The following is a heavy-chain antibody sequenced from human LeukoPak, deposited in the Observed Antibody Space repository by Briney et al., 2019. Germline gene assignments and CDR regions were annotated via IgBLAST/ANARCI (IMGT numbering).Heavy chain of an antibody. CDR1: GFTFSSYE. Sequence: GGSLRLSCAASGFTFSSYEMNWVRQAPGKGLEWVSYISSSGSTIYYADSVKGRFTISRDNAKNSLYLQMNSLRAEDTAVYYCASGGSYYGFDYWGQGTLVTVSS. V-gene: IGHV3-48*03. J-gene: IGHJ4*02. D-gene: IGHD1-26*01. CDR3: ASGGSYYGFDY. CDR2: ISSSGSTI.